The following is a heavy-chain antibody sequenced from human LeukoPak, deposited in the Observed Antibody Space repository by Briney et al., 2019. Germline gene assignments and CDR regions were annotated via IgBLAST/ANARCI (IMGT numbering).Heavy chain of an antibody. Sequence: ASVKVSCKASGYTFTSYAITWVRQAPGQGLEWMGWISAYNGNTKYGQRLQGRVTMTTDTSTSTAYMELRSLRSDDTAVYYCARETPYYYGSGSYIDYWGQGTLVTVSS. CDR3: ARETPYYYGSGSYIDY. J-gene: IGHJ4*02. CDR1: GYTFTSYA. V-gene: IGHV1-18*01. D-gene: IGHD3-10*01. CDR2: ISAYNGNT.